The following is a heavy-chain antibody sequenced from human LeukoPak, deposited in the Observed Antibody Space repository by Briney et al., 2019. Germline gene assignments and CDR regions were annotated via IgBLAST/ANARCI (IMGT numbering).Heavy chain of an antibody. CDR1: GYTFTSYD. CDR3: ARAQEYCGGDCYSEL. D-gene: IGHD2-21*02. J-gene: IGHJ4*02. Sequence: ASVKVSCKASGYTFTSYDINWVRQATGQGLEWMGWMNPNSGNTGYAQKFQGRVTMTRNTSISTAYMQLSSLRSEDTAVYYCARAQEYCGGDCYSELWGQGTLVTVSS. V-gene: IGHV1-8*01. CDR2: MNPNSGNT.